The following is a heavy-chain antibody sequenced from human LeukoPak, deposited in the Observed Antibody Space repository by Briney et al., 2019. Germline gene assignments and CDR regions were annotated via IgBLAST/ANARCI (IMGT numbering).Heavy chain of an antibody. D-gene: IGHD3-22*01. J-gene: IGHJ4*02. CDR1: GYSISSGYY. Sequence: SETLSLTCTVSGYSISSGYYWGWIRQPPGKGLEWIGSIYHSGSTYYNPSLKSRVTISVDTSKNQFSLKLSSATAADTAVYYCAIQSGYDSSGYWVDYWGQGTLVTVSS. CDR2: IYHSGST. V-gene: IGHV4-38-2*02. CDR3: AIQSGYDSSGYWVDY.